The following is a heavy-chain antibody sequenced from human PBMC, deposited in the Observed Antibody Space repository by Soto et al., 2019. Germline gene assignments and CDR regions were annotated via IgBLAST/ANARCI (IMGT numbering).Heavy chain of an antibody. V-gene: IGHV1-18*01. D-gene: IGHD3-22*01. CDR3: ARLGYDSSGYYFDWFDP. CDR2: ISAYNGNT. J-gene: IGHJ5*02. Sequence: ASVKVSCKASGYTFTSYGISWVRQAPGQGLEWMGWISAYNGNTNYAQKLQGRVTMTTDTSTSTAYMELRSLGSDDTAVYYGARLGYDSSGYYFDWFDPWGQGTLVTVSS. CDR1: GYTFTSYG.